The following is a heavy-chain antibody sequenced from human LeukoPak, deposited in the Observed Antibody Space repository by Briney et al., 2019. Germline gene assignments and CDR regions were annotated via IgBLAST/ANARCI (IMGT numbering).Heavy chain of an antibody. V-gene: IGHV4-59*01. D-gene: IGHD1-26*01. CDR1: GGSISSYY. CDR2: IYYSGST. J-gene: IGHJ4*02. Sequence: SETLSLTCTVSGGSISSYYWSWIRQPPGKGLEWIGYIYYSGSTNYNPSLKSRVTISVDTSKNQFSLKLSSVTAADTAVYYSARAPLGANKDLGFDYWGQGTLVPVSS. CDR3: ARAPLGANKDLGFDY.